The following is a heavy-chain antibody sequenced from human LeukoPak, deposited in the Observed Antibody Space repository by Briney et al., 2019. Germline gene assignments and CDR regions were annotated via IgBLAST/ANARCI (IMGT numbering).Heavy chain of an antibody. CDR2: ISGSSSYI. CDR1: GFTFSSYS. V-gene: IGHV3-21*01. J-gene: IGHJ2*01. D-gene: IGHD6-13*01. Sequence: GGSLRLSCAASGFTFSSYSMNWVRKAPGKGLEWVSSISGSSSYIYYADSVKGRFTISRDNAKNSLYVQMNSLRAEDTAVYYCARVPRIVGYTSRELGHWYFDLWGRGTLVTVSS. CDR3: ARVPRIVGYTSRELGHWYFDL.